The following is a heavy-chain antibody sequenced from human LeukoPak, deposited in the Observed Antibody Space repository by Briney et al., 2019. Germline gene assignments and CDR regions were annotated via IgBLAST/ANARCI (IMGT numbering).Heavy chain of an antibody. V-gene: IGHV4-34*01. CDR1: GGSFSGYY. Sequence: SETLSLTCAVYGGSFSGYYWSWIRQPPGKGLEWIGEINHSGSTNYNPSLKRRVTISVDTSKNQFSLKLSSVTAADTAVYYCARVGRAILRFLEWSPFDPWGQGTLVTVSS. CDR2: INHSGST. D-gene: IGHD3-3*01. CDR3: ARVGRAILRFLEWSPFDP. J-gene: IGHJ5*02.